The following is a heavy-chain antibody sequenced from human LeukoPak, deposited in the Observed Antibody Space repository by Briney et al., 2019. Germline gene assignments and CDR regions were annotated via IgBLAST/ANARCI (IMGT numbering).Heavy chain of an antibody. CDR3: ARDNWNYAVFDY. Sequence: GGSLRLPCATSGFTFSSYGMHWVRQAPGKGLEWVAVMWYDGSNKYYADSVKGRFTISRDNSKNTLYLQMNSLRAEDTAVYYCARDNWNYAVFDYWGQGTLVTVSS. CDR2: MWYDGSNK. D-gene: IGHD1-7*01. J-gene: IGHJ4*02. CDR1: GFTFSSYG. V-gene: IGHV3-33*08.